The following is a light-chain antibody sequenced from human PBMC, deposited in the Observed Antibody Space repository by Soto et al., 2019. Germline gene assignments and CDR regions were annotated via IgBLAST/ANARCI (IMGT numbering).Light chain of an antibody. CDR1: QSVTSH. Sequence: EIVLTQSPGTLSLSPGERATLSCSASQSVTSHLAWYQQKPGQAPRLLLYGSSSRATGIPDRFSGSGSGTDFTLTSSRLEPEDFAVYYCQQYASSRAFGQGTKVEIK. V-gene: IGKV3-20*01. J-gene: IGKJ1*01. CDR3: QQYASSRA. CDR2: GSS.